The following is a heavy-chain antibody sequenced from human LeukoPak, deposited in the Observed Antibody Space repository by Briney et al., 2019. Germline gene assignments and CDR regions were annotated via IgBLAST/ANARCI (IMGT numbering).Heavy chain of an antibody. Sequence: PSETLSLTCTVSGGSISSYYWSWIRQPPGKGLEWIGYIYYSGSTNYNPSLKSRVTISVDTSKNQFSLKLSSVTAADTAVYYCARSHSSGDWFDPWGQGTLVTVSS. J-gene: IGHJ5*02. V-gene: IGHV4-59*01. CDR1: GGSISSYY. CDR3: ARSHSSGDWFDP. D-gene: IGHD6-25*01. CDR2: IYYSGST.